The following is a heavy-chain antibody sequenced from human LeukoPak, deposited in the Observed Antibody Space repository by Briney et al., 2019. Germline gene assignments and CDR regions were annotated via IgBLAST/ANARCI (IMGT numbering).Heavy chain of an antibody. V-gene: IGHV3-30-3*01. J-gene: IGHJ4*02. CDR2: ISYDGSNK. D-gene: IGHD6-13*01. CDR1: GFTFSSYA. Sequence: GGSLRLSCAASGFTFSSYAMHWVRQAPGKGLEWVAVISYDGSNKYYADSVKGRFTISRDNSKNTLYLQMNSLRAEDTAVYYCARVGKAAAGLDYWGRGTLVTVSS. CDR3: ARVGKAAAGLDY.